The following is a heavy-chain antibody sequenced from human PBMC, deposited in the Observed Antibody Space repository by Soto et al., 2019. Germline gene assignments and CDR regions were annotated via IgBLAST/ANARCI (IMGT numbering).Heavy chain of an antibody. CDR2: IRSKANSGAP. D-gene: IGHD3-3*01. V-gene: IGHV3-73*02. CDR1: GFTISDSA. CDR3: SRLVERFVMDV. Sequence: EVQLVASGGGLVQPGGSLKLSCAASGFTISDSAIHWVRQASGKGLEWLGRIRSKANSGAPAYAASVEGTFTISRDDSKNTVYLQMNSLKTEDTAVYYCSRLVERFVMDVWGQGATVTVSS. J-gene: IGHJ6*02.